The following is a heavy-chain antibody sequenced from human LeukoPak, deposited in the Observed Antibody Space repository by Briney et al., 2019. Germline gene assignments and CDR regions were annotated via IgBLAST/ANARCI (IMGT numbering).Heavy chain of an antibody. CDR3: AREAGTGEYYFDY. V-gene: IGHV3-7*01. D-gene: IGHD1-14*01. Sequence: GGSLRLSCAASGFTFSSYWMSWVRQAPGKGLEWVANIKQDGSEKYYVDSVKGRFTISRDNAKNSLYLQMNSLRAEDTAVYYCAREAGTGEYYFDYWGQGTLVTVSS. CDR1: GFTFSSYW. CDR2: IKQDGSEK. J-gene: IGHJ4*02.